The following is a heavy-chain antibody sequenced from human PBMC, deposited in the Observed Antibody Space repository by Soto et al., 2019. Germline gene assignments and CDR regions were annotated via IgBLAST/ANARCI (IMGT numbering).Heavy chain of an antibody. CDR1: GGSISSGSYY. CDR3: TRWGQWEVLGS. D-gene: IGHD1-26*01. J-gene: IGHJ5*02. CDR2: IYYSGST. Sequence: SETLSLTCTVSGGSISSGSYYWGWIRQPPGKGLECIGSIYYSGSTYYNPSLKSRVTISVDKSKNQFSLKLSSVTAADTAVYYCTRWGQWEVLGSWGQGTLVTVSS. V-gene: IGHV4-39*07.